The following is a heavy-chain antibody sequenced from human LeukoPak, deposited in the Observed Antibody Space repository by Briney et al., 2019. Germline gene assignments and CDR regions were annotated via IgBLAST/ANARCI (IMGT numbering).Heavy chain of an antibody. CDR2: INGNGSST. V-gene: IGHV3-74*01. CDR3: APPVGSGFNRNDY. J-gene: IGHJ4*02. Sequence: GGSLRLSCAASGFTFSSYWMHWVRQAPGKGLVWVSRINGNGSSTDYADSVKGRFTISRDNAKNTLYMQMNSLRAEDTAVYFCAPPVGSGFNRNDYWGQGTLVTVSS. D-gene: IGHD3-22*01. CDR1: GFTFSSYW.